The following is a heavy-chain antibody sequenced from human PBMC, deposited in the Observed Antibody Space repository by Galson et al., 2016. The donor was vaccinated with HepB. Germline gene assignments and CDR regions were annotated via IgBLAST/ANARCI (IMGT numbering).Heavy chain of an antibody. V-gene: IGHV3-23*01. D-gene: IGHD6-13*01. Sequence: SLRLSCAASGFTFSDYYMSWIRQAPGKGLERVSVISGNGGSTHYADSVKGRFTISRDNSRNTLSLQMNSLRAEDTAVYYCARTAMGYSSSWFDNWGQGTLVTVSS. CDR1: GFTFSDYY. CDR3: ARTAMGYSSSWFDN. J-gene: IGHJ4*02. CDR2: ISGNGGST.